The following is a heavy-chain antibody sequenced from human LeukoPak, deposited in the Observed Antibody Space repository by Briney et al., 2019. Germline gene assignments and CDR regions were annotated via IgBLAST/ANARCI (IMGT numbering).Heavy chain of an antibody. CDR2: ISSSGSTI. CDR1: GFTFSSYE. CDR3: ARDTNGDGWFDP. V-gene: IGHV3-48*03. J-gene: IGHJ5*02. D-gene: IGHD4-17*01. Sequence: GGSLRLSCAASGFTFSSYEMNWVREAPGKGLEWVSYISSSGSTIYYADSVKGRFTISRDNAKNSLYLQMNSLRAEDTSVYYCARDTNGDGWFDPWGQGTLVTVSS.